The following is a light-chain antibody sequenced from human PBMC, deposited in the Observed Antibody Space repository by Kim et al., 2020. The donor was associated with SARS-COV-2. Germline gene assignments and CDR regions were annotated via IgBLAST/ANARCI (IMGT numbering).Light chain of an antibody. CDR1: SSNIGSNT. J-gene: IGLJ2*01. Sequence: GQRVTISCSGGSSNIGSNTVNCYHLVPRTAPKLVIYNNDHRPSGVPDRFSGSKSGTSASLAISGLQSEDEADYYCAAWDDRLDGELFGGGTQLTVL. CDR3: AAWDDRLDGEL. V-gene: IGLV1-44*01. CDR2: NND.